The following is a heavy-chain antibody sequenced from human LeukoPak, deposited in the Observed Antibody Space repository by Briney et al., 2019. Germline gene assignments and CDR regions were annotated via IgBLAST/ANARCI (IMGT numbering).Heavy chain of an antibody. D-gene: IGHD1-26*01. CDR2: ISGSGGST. J-gene: IGHJ4*02. Sequence: GGTLRLSCAASGFTFSSYGMSWVRQAPGKGLEWVSAISGSGGSTYYADSVKGRFTISRDNSKNTLYLQMNSLRAEDTAVYYCAKHSGSYFYADFDYWGQGTLVTVSS. V-gene: IGHV3-23*01. CDR3: AKHSGSYFYADFDY. CDR1: GFTFSSYG.